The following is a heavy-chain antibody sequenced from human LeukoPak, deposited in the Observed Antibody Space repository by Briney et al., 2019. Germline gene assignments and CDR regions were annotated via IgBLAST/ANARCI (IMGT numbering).Heavy chain of an antibody. V-gene: IGHV4-59*01. CDR3: ARVGYDILTGYPARFDY. J-gene: IGHJ4*02. CDR2: IYYSGST. D-gene: IGHD3-9*01. Sequence: SETLSLTCTVSGGSISSYYWSWIRQPPGKGLEWIGYIYYSGSTNYNPSLKSRVTISVDTFKNQFSLKLSSVTAADTAVYYCARVGYDILTGYPARFDYWGQGTLVTVSS. CDR1: GGSISSYY.